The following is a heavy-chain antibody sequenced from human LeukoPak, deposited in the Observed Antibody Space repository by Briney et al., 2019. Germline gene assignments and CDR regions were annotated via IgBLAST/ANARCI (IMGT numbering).Heavy chain of an antibody. CDR2: VYHSGST. Sequence: SETLSLTCAVSGGPISSGDWWSWVRQPPGKGLEWIGEVYHSGSTSYNPSLKSRVTISVDKSTNQISLRLNSLTAADTAVYYCATAKYGQQLVDWGQGTLVTVSS. V-gene: IGHV4-4*02. D-gene: IGHD6-13*01. J-gene: IGHJ4*02. CDR1: GGPISSGDW. CDR3: ATAKYGQQLVD.